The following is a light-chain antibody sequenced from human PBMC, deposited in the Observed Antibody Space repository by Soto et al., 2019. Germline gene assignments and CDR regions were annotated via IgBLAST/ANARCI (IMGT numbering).Light chain of an antibody. CDR2: AAS. CDR3: QQSYSTPFT. J-gene: IGKJ3*01. CDR1: QSISSY. Sequence: DIQMTQSPSSLSASVGDRVTITCRASQSISSYLNWYQQKPGKAPKLLIYAASSLQSGVPSRFSGSGSGKDFTLTISSLQPEDFATYYCQQSYSTPFTFGPGTKVDIQ. V-gene: IGKV1-39*01.